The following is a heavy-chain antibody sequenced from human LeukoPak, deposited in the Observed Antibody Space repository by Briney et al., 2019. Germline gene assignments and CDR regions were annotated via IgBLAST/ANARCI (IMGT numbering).Heavy chain of an antibody. J-gene: IGHJ4*02. Sequence: GGSLRLSCAASGFTFSSYAMHWVRQAPGKGLEWVAVISYDGSNKYYADSVKGRFTISRDNAKNSLYLQMNSLRAEDTAVYYCASNQGELGVLFDYWGQGTLVTVSS. CDR3: ASNQGELGVLFDY. V-gene: IGHV3-30*04. D-gene: IGHD1-26*01. CDR1: GFTFSSYA. CDR2: ISYDGSNK.